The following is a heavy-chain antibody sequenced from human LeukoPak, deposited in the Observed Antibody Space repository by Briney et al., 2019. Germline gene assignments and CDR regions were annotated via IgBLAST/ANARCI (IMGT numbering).Heavy chain of an antibody. V-gene: IGHV3-21*06. Sequence: GGSLRLSCAASGFSFSSYSMNWVRQAPGKGLEWVSSISSSSSYIYYADSVKGRFTISRDNAKNSLYLQMNSLRAEDTAVYYCARDKKTDDYGDYWPWVVDYWGQGTLVTVSS. CDR1: GFSFSSYS. CDR2: ISSSSSYI. D-gene: IGHD4-17*01. J-gene: IGHJ4*02. CDR3: ARDKKTDDYGDYWPWVVDY.